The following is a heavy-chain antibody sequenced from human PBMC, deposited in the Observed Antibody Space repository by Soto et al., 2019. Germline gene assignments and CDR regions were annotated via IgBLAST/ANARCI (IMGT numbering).Heavy chain of an antibody. CDR3: VRQGFGPLHGLVDV. D-gene: IGHD3-10*01. Sequence: QVQLQESGPGLVKPSETLSLTCTVSSDSSSSYKWSWIRQTPGKGLEWIGYIDNTGGISYNPSLRSRITIPLSIDTSTKQVSRRLSSVTAADTAVYYCVRQGFGPLHGLVDVWGQGTTVTVSS. CDR1: SDSSSSYK. J-gene: IGHJ6*02. CDR2: IDNTGGI. V-gene: IGHV4-59*08.